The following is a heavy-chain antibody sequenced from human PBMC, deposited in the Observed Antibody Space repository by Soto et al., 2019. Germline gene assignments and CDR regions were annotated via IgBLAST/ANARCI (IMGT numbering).Heavy chain of an antibody. Sequence: SETLSLTCTVSGGYISSYYWSWIRQPPGKGLEWIGYIYYSGSTNYNPSLKSRVTISVDTSKNQFSLKLSSVTAADTAVYYCARDTTGRAAALDYWGQGTLVTVSS. CDR3: ARDTTGRAAALDY. D-gene: IGHD6-13*01. V-gene: IGHV4-59*01. J-gene: IGHJ4*02. CDR2: IYYSGST. CDR1: GGYISSYY.